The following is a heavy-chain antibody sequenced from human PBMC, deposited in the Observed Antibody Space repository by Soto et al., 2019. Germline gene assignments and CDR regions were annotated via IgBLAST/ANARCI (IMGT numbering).Heavy chain of an antibody. CDR1: GFTFSNYG. Sequence: PGGSLRLSCATSGFTFSNYGIHWVRQAPGKGLEWVAVISYDGSNKYYADSVKGRFTISRDNSKNTLYLQMNSLRAEDTAVYYCAKWDYYGSGSSSHWGQGTLVTVS. D-gene: IGHD3-10*01. CDR3: AKWDYYGSGSSSH. CDR2: ISYDGSNK. J-gene: IGHJ4*02. V-gene: IGHV3-30*18.